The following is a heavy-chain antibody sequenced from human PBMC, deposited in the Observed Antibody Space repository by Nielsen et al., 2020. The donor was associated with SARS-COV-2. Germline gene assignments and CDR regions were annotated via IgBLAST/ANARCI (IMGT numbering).Heavy chain of an antibody. CDR2: ISTFNGDT. J-gene: IGHJ4*02. CDR3: AVGQWLDY. Sequence: ASVKVSCKASGYPFTRYGIGWVRQAPGQGLEWMGWISTFNGDTNYIENLQGRVTMTADISTSTAYMELRSLRSEDTAVYYCAVGQWLDYWGQGTLVTVSS. V-gene: IGHV1-18*01. CDR1: GYPFTRYG. D-gene: IGHD6-19*01.